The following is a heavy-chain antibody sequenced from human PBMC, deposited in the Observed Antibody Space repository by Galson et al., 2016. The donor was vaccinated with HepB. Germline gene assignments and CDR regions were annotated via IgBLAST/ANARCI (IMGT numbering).Heavy chain of an antibody. CDR3: ARFISVSEGFDY. V-gene: IGHV3-23*01. J-gene: IGHJ4*02. Sequence: SLRLSCAASGFTFSTYAMTWVRQTPGKGLEWVSAISGSDGRTYYADSVKGRFTISRDNSKKTLYLQMNSLRPEETAVYYCARFISVSEGFDYWGQGTLVTVSS. CDR1: GFTFSTYA. D-gene: IGHD6-19*01. CDR2: ISGSDGRT.